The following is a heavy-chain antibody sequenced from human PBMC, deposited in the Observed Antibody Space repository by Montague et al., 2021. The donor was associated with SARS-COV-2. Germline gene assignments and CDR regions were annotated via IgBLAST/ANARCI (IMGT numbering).Heavy chain of an antibody. Sequence: SETLSLTCTVSGGSVSSYYWSWIRQSPGKGLQWLGYIYYSGSTDYNPSLKSRVTMSVDTSKNQLSLRLNSVTTADTAVYFCARAGGFYDYWSCYSCSAGFFDPWGQGILVTVSS. J-gene: IGHJ5*02. CDR1: GGSVSSYY. V-gene: IGHV4-59*02. CDR2: IYYSGST. D-gene: IGHD3-3*01. CDR3: ARAGGFYDYWSCYSCSAGFFDP.